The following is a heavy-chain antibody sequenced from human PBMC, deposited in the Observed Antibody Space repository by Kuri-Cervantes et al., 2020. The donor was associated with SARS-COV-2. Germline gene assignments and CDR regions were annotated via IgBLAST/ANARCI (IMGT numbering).Heavy chain of an antibody. Sequence: GGSLRLSCKASGYTFTSYGISWVRQAPGQGLEWMGWISAYNGNTNYAQKLQGRVTMTTDASTSTAYMELRSLRSDDTAVYYCARGLVDRYCSSTSCPYYYYYMDVWGKGTTVTVSS. V-gene: IGHV1-18*01. CDR3: ARGLVDRYCSSTSCPYYYYYMDV. CDR2: ISAYNGNT. CDR1: GYTFTSYG. J-gene: IGHJ6*03. D-gene: IGHD2-2*01.